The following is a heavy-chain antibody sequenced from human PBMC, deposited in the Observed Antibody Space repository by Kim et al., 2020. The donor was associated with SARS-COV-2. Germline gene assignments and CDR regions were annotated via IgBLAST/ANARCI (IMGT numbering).Heavy chain of an antibody. CDR1: GGSISSYY. CDR3: ARAQGPVGVIGYSSSWYKVYGMDV. J-gene: IGHJ6*02. D-gene: IGHD6-13*01. CDR2: IYYSGST. V-gene: IGHV4-59*01. Sequence: SETLSLTCTVSGGSISSYYWSWIRQPPGKGLEWIGYIYYSGSTNYNPSLKSRVTITVDTSKNQFSLKLSSVTAADTAVYYCARAQGPVGVIGYSSSWYKVYGMDVWGQGTTVTVSS.